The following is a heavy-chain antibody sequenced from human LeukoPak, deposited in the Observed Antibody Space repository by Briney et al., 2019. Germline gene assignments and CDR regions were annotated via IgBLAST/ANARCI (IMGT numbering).Heavy chain of an antibody. J-gene: IGHJ4*02. CDR1: GGSISSSSYY. Sequence: SETLSLTCTVSGGSISSSSYYWGWVRQPPGKGLEWIGNIYYSGSTSYNPSHKSRVTISVDTSKNQFSLKLSSVTAADTAVFYCARLTGRDSSDWPYFHYWGQGALVTVSS. CDR2: IYYSGST. D-gene: IGHD6-25*01. V-gene: IGHV4-39*01. CDR3: ARLTGRDSSDWPYFHY.